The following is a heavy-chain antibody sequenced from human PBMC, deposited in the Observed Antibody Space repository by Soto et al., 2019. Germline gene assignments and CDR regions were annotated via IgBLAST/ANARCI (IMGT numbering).Heavy chain of an antibody. V-gene: IGHV4-4*02. CDR3: ARVDFSGGGFDY. J-gene: IGHJ4*02. Sequence: SETLSLTXAVSGGSISSSNWWSWVRQPPGKGLEWIGEIYHSGSTNYNPSLKSRVTISVDKSKNQFSLKLSSVTAADTAVYYCARVDFSGGGFDYWGQGTLVTVSS. D-gene: IGHD3-16*01. CDR1: GGSISSSNW. CDR2: IYHSGST.